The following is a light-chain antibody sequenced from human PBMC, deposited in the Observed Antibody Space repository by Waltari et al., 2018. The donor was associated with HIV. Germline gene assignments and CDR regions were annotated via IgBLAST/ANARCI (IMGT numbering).Light chain of an antibody. J-gene: IGLJ2*01. CDR2: DVT. CDR1: SSDVGGFNF. V-gene: IGLV2-11*01. Sequence: QSALTQPRSVSGSPGQSVTISCTGTSSDVGGFNFVPWYQQHPGKAPQLMIYDVTKRPSGVPDRFSGSKFDNTASLTISGLQADDEADYYCCSYAGSYTLVVFGGGTKLTVL. CDR3: CSYAGSYTLVV.